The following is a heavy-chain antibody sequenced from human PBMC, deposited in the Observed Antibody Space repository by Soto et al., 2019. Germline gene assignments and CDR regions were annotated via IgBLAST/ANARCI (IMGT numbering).Heavy chain of an antibody. Sequence: QVQLQESGPGLVKPSETLSLTCTVSGGSISSYYWSWIRQPPGQGLEWIGYIYYSGSTNYNPSLKSRVTISVDTSKNQFSLKLSSVTAADTAVYYCAREAYDFWSRYFDYWGQGTLVTVSS. V-gene: IGHV4-59*01. CDR2: IYYSGST. J-gene: IGHJ4*02. CDR3: AREAYDFWSRYFDY. CDR1: GGSISSYY. D-gene: IGHD3-3*01.